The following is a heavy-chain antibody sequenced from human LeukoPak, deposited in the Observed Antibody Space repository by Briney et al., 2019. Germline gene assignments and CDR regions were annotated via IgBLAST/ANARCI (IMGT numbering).Heavy chain of an antibody. CDR1: AFIFSNYG. CDR3: AKDPTYYYDSSGYGVGAFDI. Sequence: PGGSLRLSCAASAFIFSNYGMTWVRRAPGKGLEWVSYISFTTTTEYYADSVKGRFTVSRDNAKNSLYLQMNSLRAEDTAVYYCAKDPTYYYDSSGYGVGAFDIWGQGTMVTVSS. CDR2: ISFTTTTE. V-gene: IGHV3-48*01. J-gene: IGHJ3*02. D-gene: IGHD3-22*01.